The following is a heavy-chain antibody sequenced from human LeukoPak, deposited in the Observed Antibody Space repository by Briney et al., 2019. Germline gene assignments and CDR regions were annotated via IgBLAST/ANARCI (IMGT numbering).Heavy chain of an antibody. V-gene: IGHV4-34*01. Sequence: ADTLSLTCAVYGGSFSGYYWSWIRQPPGKGLEWIGEVNHSGSTNYNPSLKSRVTISVDTSKNQFSLKLSSVTAADTAVYYCARGGGSGSYHYFDYWGQGTLVTVSS. CDR3: ARGGGSGSYHYFDY. D-gene: IGHD3-10*01. CDR1: GGSFSGYY. CDR2: VNHSGST. J-gene: IGHJ4*02.